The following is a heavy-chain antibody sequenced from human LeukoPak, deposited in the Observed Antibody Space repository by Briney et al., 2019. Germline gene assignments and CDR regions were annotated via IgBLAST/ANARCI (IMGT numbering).Heavy chain of an antibody. V-gene: IGHV1-46*01. CDR1: GYTFTSYY. J-gene: IGHJ1*01. Sequence: ASVKVSCKASGYTFTSYYMHWVRQAPGQGLEWMGIINPSGGSTSYAQKFQGRVTMTRDTSTSTVYMELSSLRSEDTAVYYCARDYQKWGSRSYLNKDWGQGTLVTVSS. CDR2: INPSGGST. D-gene: IGHD3-10*01. CDR3: ARDYQKWGSRSYLNKD.